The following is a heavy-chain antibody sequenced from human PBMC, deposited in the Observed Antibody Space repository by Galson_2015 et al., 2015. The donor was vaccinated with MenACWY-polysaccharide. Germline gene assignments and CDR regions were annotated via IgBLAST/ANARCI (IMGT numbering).Heavy chain of an antibody. D-gene: IGHD2-21*02. CDR3: ARNGGDSLGYYYYYGMDV. J-gene: IGHJ6*02. V-gene: IGHV4-61*02. CDR1: GGSISGGSYY. CDR2: IYTSGST. Sequence: TLSLTCTVSGGSISGGSYYWSWIRQPAGKGLEWIGRIYTSGSTNYNPSLKSRVTISVDTSKNQFSLKLSSVTAADTAVYYCARNGGDSLGYYYYYGMDVWGQGTTVTVSS.